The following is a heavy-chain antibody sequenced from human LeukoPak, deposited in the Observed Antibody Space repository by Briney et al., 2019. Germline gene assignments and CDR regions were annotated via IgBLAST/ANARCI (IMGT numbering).Heavy chain of an antibody. Sequence: SETLSLTCTVSGGSTSSSSYYWGWIRQPPGKGLEWIGSIYYSGSTYYNPSLKSRVTISVDTSKNQFSLKLSSVTAADTAVYYCARHGNNYYDSSGYSTPAEYFQHWGQGTLVTVSS. CDR3: ARHGNNYYDSSGYSTPAEYFQH. CDR1: GGSTSSSSYY. V-gene: IGHV4-39*01. D-gene: IGHD3-22*01. J-gene: IGHJ1*01. CDR2: IYYSGST.